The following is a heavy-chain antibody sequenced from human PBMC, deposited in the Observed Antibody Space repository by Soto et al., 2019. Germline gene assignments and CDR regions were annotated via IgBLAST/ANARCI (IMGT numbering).Heavy chain of an antibody. CDR1: GFTFNNYA. Sequence: EVQVLDSGGGLVQPGGSLRLSCAASGFTFNNYAMNWVRQAPGKGLEWVATISATGGSIYYADSVKGRFTISRDNSKNTLYLQMNGLRVEDTAVYYCAKDRLAGNFDYWGQGTQVTVSS. J-gene: IGHJ4*02. CDR3: AKDRLAGNFDY. CDR2: ISATGGSI. V-gene: IGHV3-23*01.